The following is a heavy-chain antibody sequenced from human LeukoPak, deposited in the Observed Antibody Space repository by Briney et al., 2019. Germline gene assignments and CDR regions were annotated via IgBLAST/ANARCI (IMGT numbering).Heavy chain of an antibody. J-gene: IGHJ1*01. CDR3: VQNIPGAIEH. Sequence: PSETLSLTCTVSGGSISSSSYYWGWLRQPPGKGLECIGNIYPSGTPYYNPSLKSRVTISIDTSKSQFSLRLSSVTAADTAVYYCVQNIPGAIEHWGQGTLVTVSS. CDR1: GGSISSSSYY. D-gene: IGHD1-7*01. V-gene: IGHV4-39*01. CDR2: IYPSGTP.